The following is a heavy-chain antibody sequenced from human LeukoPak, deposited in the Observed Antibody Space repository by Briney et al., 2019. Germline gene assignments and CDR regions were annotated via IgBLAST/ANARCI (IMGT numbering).Heavy chain of an antibody. V-gene: IGHV3-74*01. J-gene: IGHJ4*02. Sequence: AGGSLRLSCAASGFTFSSYWMHWVRQAPGKGLVWVSRIKSDGSTRYADSVKGRFTVSRDNAKNTVSLQMNSLRAEDTGVYYCARDPSRRYTYGYGDSWGQGTLVTVSS. CDR2: IKSDGST. CDR1: GFTFSSYW. CDR3: ARDPSRRYTYGYGDS. D-gene: IGHD5-18*01.